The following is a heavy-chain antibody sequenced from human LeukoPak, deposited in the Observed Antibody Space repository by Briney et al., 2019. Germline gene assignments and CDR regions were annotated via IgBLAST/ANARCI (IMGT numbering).Heavy chain of an antibody. CDR2: INPNSGGT. D-gene: IGHD1-26*01. Sequence: ASVKVSCKASGYTFTSYDINWVRQATGQGLEWMGWINPNSGGTNYAQKFQGWVTMTRDTSISTAYMELSRLRSDDTAVYYCARLGSGSYYVLDYWGQGTLVTVSS. CDR3: ARLGSGSYYVLDY. V-gene: IGHV1-2*04. J-gene: IGHJ4*02. CDR1: GYTFTSYD.